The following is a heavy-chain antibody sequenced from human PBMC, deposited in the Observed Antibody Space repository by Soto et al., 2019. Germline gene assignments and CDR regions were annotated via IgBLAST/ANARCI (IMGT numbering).Heavy chain of an antibody. Sequence: EVQLLESGGGLVQPGGSLRLSCVASGFTFSIYAMSWVRQAPGKGLEWVSYISGSGGTTYYADSVKGRFTISRDNSKNTLYLRMNSLRAGDTAVYYCAKAAGSCGVDCLNWFDPWGQGTLVTVSS. CDR2: ISGSGGTT. CDR1: GFTFSIYA. V-gene: IGHV3-23*01. J-gene: IGHJ5*02. CDR3: AKAAGSCGVDCLNWFDP. D-gene: IGHD2-21*02.